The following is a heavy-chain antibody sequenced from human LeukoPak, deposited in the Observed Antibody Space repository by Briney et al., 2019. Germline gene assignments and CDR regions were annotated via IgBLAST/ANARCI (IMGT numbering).Heavy chain of an antibody. CDR2: IFTGDGT. D-gene: IGHD3-22*01. CDR3: ASSRSISGYSDY. V-gene: IGHV3-53*01. Sequence: GGSLRLSCAASGLTVSSNYMRWVRQAPGKGLEWVSTIFTGDGTHYADSVKGRFTISRDNSKNTLYLQMNGLRAEDTAVYYYASSRSISGYSDYWGQGTLVTVSS. J-gene: IGHJ4*02. CDR1: GLTVSSNY.